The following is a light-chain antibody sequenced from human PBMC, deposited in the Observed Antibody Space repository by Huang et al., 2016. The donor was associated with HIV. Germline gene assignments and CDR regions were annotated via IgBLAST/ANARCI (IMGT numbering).Light chain of an antibody. Sequence: EIVLTQSPATLSLSPGERATLSCRASQSVSSYLAWYQQEPGQAPRLLIYDASNRATGIPARFRGSGFGTDFTLTISSLEPEDFAVYYCQQRSNWPPRWTFGQGTKVEIK. V-gene: IGKV3-11*01. CDR3: QQRSNWPPRWT. CDR1: QSVSSY. J-gene: IGKJ1*01. CDR2: DAS.